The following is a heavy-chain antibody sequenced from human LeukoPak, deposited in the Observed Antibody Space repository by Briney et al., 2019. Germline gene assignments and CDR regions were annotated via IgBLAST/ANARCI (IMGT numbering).Heavy chain of an antibody. CDR2: INSDGSST. CDR3: ARALGSGWVYFL. V-gene: IGHV3-74*01. J-gene: IGHJ4*02. Sequence: PGGSLRLSCAASGFTFSSYEMNWVRQAPGKGLEWVSCINSDGSSTSYADSVKGRFTISRDNAKNTLYLQMNSLRVEDTAVYYCARALGSGWVYFLGGQGTLVTVSS. D-gene: IGHD3-10*01. CDR1: GFTFSSYE.